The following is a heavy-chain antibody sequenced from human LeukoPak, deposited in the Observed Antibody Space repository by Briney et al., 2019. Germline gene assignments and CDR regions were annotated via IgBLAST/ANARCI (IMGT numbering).Heavy chain of an antibody. CDR3: ARGPGPIAGAKNPFDI. V-gene: IGHV3-30*01. D-gene: IGHD1-26*01. CDR2: ISYDGSNK. CDR1: GFTFSAYA. J-gene: IGHJ3*02. Sequence: GRSLRLSCAASGFTFSAYAMHWVRQAPGKGLEWVAVISYDGSNKYYADSVKGRFTISGDKSKDTLYLQMNSLRPEDTAVYYCARGPGPIAGAKNPFDIWGQGTMVTASS.